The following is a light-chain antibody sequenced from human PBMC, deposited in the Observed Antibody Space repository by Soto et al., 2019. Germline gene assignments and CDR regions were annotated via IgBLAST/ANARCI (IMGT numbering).Light chain of an antibody. J-gene: IGKJ4*01. CDR3: QQYNSWPPLT. Sequence: EIVMTQSPATPSVSPGERATLSCRASHSVSSNLAWYQQKPGQAPRLLIYDASTRATGIPARFSGSGSGTEFTLTISSLQSEDFAVYYCQQYNSWPPLTFGGGTTVEIK. CDR2: DAS. CDR1: HSVSSN. V-gene: IGKV3-15*01.